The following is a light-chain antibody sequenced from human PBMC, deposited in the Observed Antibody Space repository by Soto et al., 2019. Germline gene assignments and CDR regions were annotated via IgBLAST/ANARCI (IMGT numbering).Light chain of an antibody. CDR2: DVT. V-gene: IGLV2-11*01. Sequence: QSALTQPRSVSRSPGQSVTISCTGTSSDVGGHKYVSWYQQHPGKAPKLMIYDVTKRPSGVPDRFSGSKSGNTASLTISGLQAEDEAEYYCCSYAGSDTTYVVFGGGTKLTLL. CDR3: CSYAGSDTTYVV. CDR1: SSDVGGHKY. J-gene: IGLJ2*01.